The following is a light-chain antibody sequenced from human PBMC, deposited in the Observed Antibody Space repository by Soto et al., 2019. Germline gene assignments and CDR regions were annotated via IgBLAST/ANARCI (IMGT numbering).Light chain of an antibody. CDR1: LNVSIY. CDR2: ATS. Sequence: EIPLAQSPSCLGACVGDRLTVSCRASLNVSIYLNWYQHKPGKVPTLLIHATSNLQIGLPSRFSGSGSGTEFTLTISSLEPEDFGTYYCPQSYKMPSFGPGTRLEIK. J-gene: IGKJ5*01. V-gene: IGKV1-39*01. CDR3: PQSYKMPS.